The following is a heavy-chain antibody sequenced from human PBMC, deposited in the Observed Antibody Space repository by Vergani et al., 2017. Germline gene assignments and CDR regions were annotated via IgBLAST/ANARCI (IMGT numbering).Heavy chain of an antibody. CDR3: VYRKTGCGTTGCFYPFYYYRYMDV. CDR1: GFSLNTRGVS. Sequence: QITLKESGPTLVKPTQTLTLTCTFSGFSLNTRGVSVAWIRQPPGKALDWLALIYWNDDQHYSPSLNNSVTITKDTSKNQVVLTMTNMDYVDTGTYYCVYRKTGCGTTGCFYPFYYYRYMDVWGKGTTVTVSS. J-gene: IGHJ6*03. V-gene: IGHV2-5*04. CDR2: IYWNDDQ. D-gene: IGHD1-7*01.